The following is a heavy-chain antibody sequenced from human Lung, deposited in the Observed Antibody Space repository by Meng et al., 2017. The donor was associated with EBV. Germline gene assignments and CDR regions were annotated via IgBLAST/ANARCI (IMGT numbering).Heavy chain of an antibody. Sequence: ITVKDSGPTQVKPTQTLTLTCTLSGFSLSISGVGVGWIRQPPGKALEWLALIYWDDDKRYSPSLKSRLTITKDTSKNQVVLTMTNMDPADTATYYCTHRPMTSAYYYFDYWGQGTLVTVSS. CDR3: THRPMTSAYYYFDY. CDR1: GFSLSISGVG. CDR2: IYWDDDK. V-gene: IGHV2-5*02. J-gene: IGHJ4*02. D-gene: IGHD3-22*01.